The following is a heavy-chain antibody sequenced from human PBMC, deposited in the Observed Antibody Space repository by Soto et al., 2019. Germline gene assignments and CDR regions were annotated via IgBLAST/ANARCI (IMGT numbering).Heavy chain of an antibody. CDR1: GGSISSCY. CDR2: MYYSGRT. V-gene: IGHV4-59*01. D-gene: IGHD3-10*01. CDR3: ATRYGSCFDF. Sequence: SETMSLTCTVAGGSISSCYWSWIRQPQGKGKEWNGYMYYSGRTKYNTCLKSRVSISVDTSKNQISRKRSPVTEEDRAVYYCATRYGSCFDFWGQGTLVTVSS. J-gene: IGHJ4*02.